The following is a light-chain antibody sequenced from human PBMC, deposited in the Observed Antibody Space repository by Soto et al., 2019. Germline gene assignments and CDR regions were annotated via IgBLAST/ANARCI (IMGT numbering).Light chain of an antibody. V-gene: IGLV2-8*01. J-gene: IGLJ1*01. CDR1: SSGVGGYNS. Sequence: QSALTQPPSASGSPGQSVTISCTGVSSGVGGYNSVSWYQQHPGKAPKLLIYEVTERPSGVPDRFSGSKSGNTASLTVSGLQADDEADYYCSSYASSDNYVFGTGTKVTVL. CDR2: EVT. CDR3: SSYASSDNYV.